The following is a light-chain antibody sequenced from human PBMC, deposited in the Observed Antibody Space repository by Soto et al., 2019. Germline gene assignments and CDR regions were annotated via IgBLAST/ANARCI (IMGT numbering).Light chain of an antibody. J-gene: IGLJ1*01. CDR2: QDN. CDR3: LAWDTSTEV. V-gene: IGLV3-1*01. CDR1: KLGNKY. Sequence: SYELTQPPSVSVSPGQTASITCSGAKLGNKYASWYQQKPGQSPVLVIYQDNKRPSGIPERFSGSNSGNTATLTISGTQAMDEADYYCLAWDTSTEVFGTGTKLTVL.